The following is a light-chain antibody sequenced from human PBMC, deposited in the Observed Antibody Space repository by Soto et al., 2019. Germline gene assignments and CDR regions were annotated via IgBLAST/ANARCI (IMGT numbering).Light chain of an antibody. CDR1: SSNIGAGYD. CDR2: GNS. Sequence: QSVLTQPPSVSGAPGQRVTISCTGSSSNIGAGYDVHWYQQLPGTAPKLLIYGNSNRPSGVPERLSGSKSGTSASLAITGLQAEDEADYYCQSYDSSLSGSGVFGGGTKVTVL. J-gene: IGLJ3*02. CDR3: QSYDSSLSGSGV. V-gene: IGLV1-40*01.